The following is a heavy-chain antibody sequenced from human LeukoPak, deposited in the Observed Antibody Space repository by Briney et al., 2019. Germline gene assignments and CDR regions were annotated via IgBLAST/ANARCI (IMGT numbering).Heavy chain of an antibody. CDR3: ARGHYDVLAASYKWTPDY. D-gene: IGHD3-9*01. Sequence: GGSLGLTCAASGFTFNTFNMNWVRQAPGKGLEWVSSITSGGDYIYYADSVKGRFTTSRDNAKNSLSLQLNSLRVEDTAVYYCARGHYDVLAASYKWTPDYWGQGTLVTVSS. CDR2: ITSGGDYI. CDR1: GFTFNTFN. J-gene: IGHJ4*02. V-gene: IGHV3-21*01.